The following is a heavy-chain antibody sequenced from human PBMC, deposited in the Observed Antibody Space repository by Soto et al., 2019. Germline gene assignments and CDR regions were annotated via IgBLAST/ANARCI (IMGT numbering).Heavy chain of an antibody. V-gene: IGHV1-69*02. CDR1: GGTFSSYT. CDR3: ARVSMVRGVPCGMDV. D-gene: IGHD3-10*01. CDR2: IIPILGIA. Sequence: SVKVSCKASGGTFSSYTISWVRQAPGQGLEWMGRIIPILGIANYAQKFQGRVTITADKSTSTAYMELSSLRSEDTAVYYCARVSMVRGVPCGMDVWGQGTTVTVSS. J-gene: IGHJ6*02.